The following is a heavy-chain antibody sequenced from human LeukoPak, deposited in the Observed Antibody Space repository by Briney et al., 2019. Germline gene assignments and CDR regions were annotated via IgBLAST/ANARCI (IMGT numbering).Heavy chain of an antibody. V-gene: IGHV1-2*02. CDR2: INPNSGGT. Sequence: GASVKVSCKASGYTFTGYYMHWVRQAPGQGLEWMGWINPNSGGTNYAQKFQGRVTMTRGTSISTAYMELSRLRSDDTAVYYCARDPADRDHYYYYGMDVWGQGTTVTVSS. CDR3: ARDPADRDHYYYYGMDV. CDR1: GYTFTGYY. J-gene: IGHJ6*02.